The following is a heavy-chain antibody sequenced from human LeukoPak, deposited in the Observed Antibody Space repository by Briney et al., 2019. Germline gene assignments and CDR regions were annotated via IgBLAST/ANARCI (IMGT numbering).Heavy chain of an antibody. D-gene: IGHD3-22*01. J-gene: IGHJ4*02. CDR3: APYYYDSSGSLRY. CDR1: GCTFSSYS. V-gene: IGHV3-21*01. Sequence: GGSLRLSCAASGCTFSSYSMNWVRQAPGKGLEWVSSISSSSSYIYYADSVKGRFTISRDNAKNSLYLQMNSLRAEDTAVYYCAPYYYDSSGSLRYWGQGTLVTVSS. CDR2: ISSSSSYI.